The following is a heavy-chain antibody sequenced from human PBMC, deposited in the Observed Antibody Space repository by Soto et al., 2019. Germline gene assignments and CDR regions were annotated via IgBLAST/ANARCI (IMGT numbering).Heavy chain of an antibody. CDR1: GYSFTSYW. D-gene: IGHD3-22*01. J-gene: IGHJ6*02. Sequence: SLKISCKGSGYSFTSYWIGWVRQMPGKGLEWMGIIYPGDSDTRYSPSFQGQVTISADKSISTAYLQWSSLKASDTAMCYCARQVDYYDSSGALNYGMDVWGQGTTVTVPS. CDR2: IYPGDSDT. CDR3: ARQVDYYDSSGALNYGMDV. V-gene: IGHV5-51*01.